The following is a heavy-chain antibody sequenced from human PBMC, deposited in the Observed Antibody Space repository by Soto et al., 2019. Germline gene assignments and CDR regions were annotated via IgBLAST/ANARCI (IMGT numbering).Heavy chain of an antibody. CDR3: ARELQGLYYFDF. D-gene: IGHD1-7*01. Sequence: GESLKISCKTSGYSFTSYWIGWVRQMPGKGLEWMGIIYPDDSDTTYSPSFQGQVTISADKSVNTAYLQWSSLKASDTAMYYCARELQGLYYFDFWGQGTLVTVSS. J-gene: IGHJ4*02. CDR1: GYSFTSYW. V-gene: IGHV5-51*01. CDR2: IYPDDSDT.